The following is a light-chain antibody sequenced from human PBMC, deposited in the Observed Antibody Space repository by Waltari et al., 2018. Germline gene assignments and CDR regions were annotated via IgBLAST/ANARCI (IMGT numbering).Light chain of an antibody. J-gene: IGLJ2*01. CDR3: CSYAGSSTFVV. V-gene: IGLV2-23*03. CDR1: SSDVGSYNL. Sequence: QSALTQPASVSGSPGPSITISCTGTSSDVGSYNLVPWYQQHPGKAPKLMIYEGSKRPSGVSNRFSGSKSGNTASLTISGLQAEDEADYYCCSYAGSSTFVVFGGGTKLTVL. CDR2: EGS.